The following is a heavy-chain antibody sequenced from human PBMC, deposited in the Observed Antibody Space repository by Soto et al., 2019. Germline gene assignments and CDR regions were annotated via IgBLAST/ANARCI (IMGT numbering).Heavy chain of an antibody. J-gene: IGHJ4*02. CDR3: ARGLTVLTGGLDY. V-gene: IGHV6-1*01. Sequence: SQTLSLTCAISVDSVSSNSAAWNWIRQSPSRGLEWLGRTFYRSQWYNDYSVSVKSRITINPDTSKNQFSLQLSSVTPEDTAVYYCARGLTVLTGGLDYWGQGTLVTVSS. D-gene: IGHD4-17*01. CDR1: VDSVSSNSAA. CDR2: TFYRSQWYN.